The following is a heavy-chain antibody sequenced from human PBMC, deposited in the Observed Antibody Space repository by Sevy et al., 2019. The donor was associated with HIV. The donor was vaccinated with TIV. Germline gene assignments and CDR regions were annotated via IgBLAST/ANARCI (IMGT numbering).Heavy chain of an antibody. D-gene: IGHD3-3*01. Sequence: GGSLRLSCAASGFTFSTYAIHWVRQAPGKGLEWVAAISYDGSNKYYADSVKGRFTISRDNSNKTLNLQMNSLRAEDTAVDDCAGDWRLMRAVDPYCNYGMDVWGQGTTVTVSS. CDR1: GFTFSTYA. V-gene: IGHV3-30*04. CDR3: AGDWRLMRAVDPYCNYGMDV. CDR2: ISYDGSNK. J-gene: IGHJ6*02.